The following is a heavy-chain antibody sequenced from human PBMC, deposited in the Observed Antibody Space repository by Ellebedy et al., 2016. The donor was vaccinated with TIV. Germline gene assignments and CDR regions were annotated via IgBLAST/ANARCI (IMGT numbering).Heavy chain of an antibody. D-gene: IGHD5-18*01. V-gene: IGHV1-18*04. CDR3: ASSLSVDTAMDV. J-gene: IGHJ6*02. CDR2: ISANNGNT. Sequence: ASVKVSXXASGYTFTNYGVSWVRQAPGQGLEWMGWISANNGNTKYAQKLQGRVTMTADTSTSTAYMELRSLRSDDTAVYYCASSLSVDTAMDVWGQGTTVTASS. CDR1: GYTFTNYG.